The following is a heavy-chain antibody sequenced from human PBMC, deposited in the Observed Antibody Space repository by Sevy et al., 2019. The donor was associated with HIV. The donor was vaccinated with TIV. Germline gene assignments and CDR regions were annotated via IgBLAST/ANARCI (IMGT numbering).Heavy chain of an antibody. CDR1: GFTFSSYV. CDR2: ISGPGGTT. D-gene: IGHD4-17*01. Sequence: GGSLRLSCAASGFTFSSYVMSWVRQAPGKGLEWVSSISGPGGTTYYADSVKGRFTISRDNSKNTLYLQMNSLRADDSAVYYCAKGDEPATDYGDYVPNAFDIWGQGTMVTVSS. J-gene: IGHJ3*02. CDR3: AKGDEPATDYGDYVPNAFDI. V-gene: IGHV3-23*01.